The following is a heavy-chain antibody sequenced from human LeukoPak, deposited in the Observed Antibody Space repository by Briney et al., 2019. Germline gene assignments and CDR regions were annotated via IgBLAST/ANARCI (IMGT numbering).Heavy chain of an antibody. J-gene: IGHJ5*02. CDR1: GGSISSYY. CDR2: IYYSGST. Sequence: SETLSLTCTVSGGSISSYYWVWIRQPPGKGLEWVGYIYYSGSTNYNPSLKSRVNILVDTSKNQFSLKLSSVTAADTAVYYCARSPWAPQNWFDPWGQGTLVTVSS. D-gene: IGHD3-16*01. V-gene: IGHV4-59*01. CDR3: ARSPWAPQNWFDP.